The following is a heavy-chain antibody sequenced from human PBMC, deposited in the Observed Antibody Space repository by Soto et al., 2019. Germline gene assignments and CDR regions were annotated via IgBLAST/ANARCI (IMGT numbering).Heavy chain of an antibody. CDR3: ATQFQHRRSWARDDAFDI. D-gene: IGHD2-2*01. V-gene: IGHV1-2*02. CDR2: INPNSGGT. Sequence: ASVKVSCKASGYTFTGYYMHWVRQAPGQGLEWMGWINPNSGGTNYAQKFQGRVTMTRDTSISTAYMELSRLRSDDTAVYYCATQFQHRRSWARDDAFDIWGQGKMVTVSS. J-gene: IGHJ3*02. CDR1: GYTFTGYY.